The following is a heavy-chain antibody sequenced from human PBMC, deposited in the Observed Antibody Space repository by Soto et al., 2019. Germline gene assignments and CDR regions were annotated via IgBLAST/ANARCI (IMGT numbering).Heavy chain of an antibody. Sequence: EVQLAESGGGLAQPGGSLRLSCAASGFTLSGYAMDWVRQAPGKGLEYVSGISSNGVGTYYANSVQGRFTISRDNPKNPVYPQMGSLRPEDMAVYYCARRARPNFYYMDVWGKETTVTVSS. CDR3: ARRARPNFYYMDV. J-gene: IGHJ6*03. CDR2: ISSNGVGT. CDR1: GFTLSGYA. V-gene: IGHV3-64*01. D-gene: IGHD6-6*01.